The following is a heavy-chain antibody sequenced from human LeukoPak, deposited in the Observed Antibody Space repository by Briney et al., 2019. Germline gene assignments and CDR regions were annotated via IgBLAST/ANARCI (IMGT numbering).Heavy chain of an antibody. J-gene: IGHJ6*03. V-gene: IGHV3-11*04. Sequence: GGSLRLSCAASGFTFSDYYMSWIRQAPGKGLEWVSYISSSGSTIYYADSVKGRFTISRDNAKNSLYLQMNSLRAEDTAVYYCATLDLGATLVYYYYMDVWGKGTTVTVSS. CDR3: ATLDLGATLVYYYYMDV. CDR1: GFTFSDYY. CDR2: ISSSGSTI. D-gene: IGHD1-26*01.